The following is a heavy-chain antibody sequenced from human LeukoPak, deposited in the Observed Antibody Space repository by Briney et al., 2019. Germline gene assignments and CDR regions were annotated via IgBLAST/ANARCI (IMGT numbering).Heavy chain of an antibody. CDR3: ARDSWGPYYYYGMDV. J-gene: IGHJ6*02. CDR1: GGSISSGGYY. D-gene: IGHD7-27*01. V-gene: IGHV4-31*03. Sequence: PSETLSLTCTVSGGSISSGGYYWSWIRQHPGKGLEWIGYIYYSGSTYYNPSLKSRVTISVDTSKNLFSLKLSSVTAADTAVYYCARDSWGPYYYYGMDVWGQGTTVTVSS. CDR2: IYYSGST.